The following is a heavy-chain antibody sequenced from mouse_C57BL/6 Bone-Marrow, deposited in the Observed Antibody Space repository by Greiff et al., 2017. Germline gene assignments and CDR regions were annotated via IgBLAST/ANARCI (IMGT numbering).Heavy chain of an antibody. CDR3: ARNYYGSSRDY. V-gene: IGHV5-17*01. CDR1: GFTFSDYG. Sequence: EVMLVESGGGLVKPGGSLKLSCAASGFTFSDYGMHWVRQAPEKGLEWVAYISSGSSTIYYADTVKGRFTISRDNAKNTLFLKMTSLRSEDTDMYYCARNYYGSSRDYWGQGTTLTVSS. J-gene: IGHJ2*01. CDR2: ISSGSSTI. D-gene: IGHD1-1*01.